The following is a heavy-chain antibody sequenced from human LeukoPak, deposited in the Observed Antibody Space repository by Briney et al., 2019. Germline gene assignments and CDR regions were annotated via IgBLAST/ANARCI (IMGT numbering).Heavy chain of an antibody. CDR2: INHNGNVN. CDR1: GFTFSSYW. D-gene: IGHD3-3*01. Sequence: GGSLRLSCAASGFTFSSYWMNWARQAPGKGLEWVASINHNGNVNYYVDSVKGRFTISRDNAKNSLYLQMSNLRAEDTAVYFCARDPGSGYFLWGQGTTVTVSS. J-gene: IGHJ6*02. V-gene: IGHV3-7*03. CDR3: ARDPGSGYFL.